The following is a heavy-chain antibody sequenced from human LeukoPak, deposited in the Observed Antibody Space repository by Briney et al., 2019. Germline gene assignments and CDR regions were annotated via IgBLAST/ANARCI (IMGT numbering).Heavy chain of an antibody. J-gene: IGHJ4*02. V-gene: IGHV3-23*01. Sequence: GGSLRLSCAASGFTFSSYAMSWVRQAPGKGLEWVSTLSGSGGSTYYADSVKGRFSISRDNSKNTLYLQMDSLRGEDTAVYYCAKDFRIGYSAHFDYWGQGALVTVSS. D-gene: IGHD2-21*01. CDR1: GFTFSSYA. CDR2: LSGSGGST. CDR3: AKDFRIGYSAHFDY.